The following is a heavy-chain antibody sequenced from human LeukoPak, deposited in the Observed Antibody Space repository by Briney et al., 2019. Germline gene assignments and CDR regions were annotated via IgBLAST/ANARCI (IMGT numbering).Heavy chain of an antibody. Sequence: SETLSLTCTVSGYSISSGYYWGWLRQPPGKGLEWIGSFYHSGSTYYNPSLKSRVTISVDTSKNQFSLKLTSVTAADTAVYYCARDEELPSITAYWGQGTLVTVSS. CDR2: FYHSGST. J-gene: IGHJ4*02. CDR3: ARDEELPSITAY. V-gene: IGHV4-38-2*02. CDR1: GYSISSGYY. D-gene: IGHD6-6*01.